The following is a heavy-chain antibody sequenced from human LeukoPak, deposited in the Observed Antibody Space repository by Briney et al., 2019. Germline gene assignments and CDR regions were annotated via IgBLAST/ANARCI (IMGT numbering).Heavy chain of an antibody. CDR1: GGSISSGGYY. CDR3: ARRQNCSSTSCYPYYFDY. J-gene: IGHJ4*02. V-gene: IGHV4-39*07. D-gene: IGHD2-2*01. Sequence: SETLSLTCTVSGGSISSGGYYWSWIRQPPGKGLEWIGEINHSGSTNYNPSLKSRVTISVDTSKNQFSLKLSSVTAADTAVYYCARRQNCSSTSCYPYYFDYWGQGTLVTVSS. CDR2: INHSGST.